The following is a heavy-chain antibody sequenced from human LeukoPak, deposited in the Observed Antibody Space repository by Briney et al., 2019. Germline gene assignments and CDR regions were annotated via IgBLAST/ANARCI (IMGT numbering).Heavy chain of an antibody. V-gene: IGHV5-51*01. CDR2: IHPGDSDY. D-gene: IGHD4-11*01. CDR1: GYSFTNYW. CDR3: AKSLLAQYPYWFDP. J-gene: IGHJ5*02. Sequence: PGESLKISCKASGYSFTNYWIAWVRQMPGKGPEWMGIIHPGDSDYRYNPSFQRQVTMSADQSTSIASLHWSSLKASDSAMYYCAKSLLAQYPYWFDPWGHGTLVTVSS.